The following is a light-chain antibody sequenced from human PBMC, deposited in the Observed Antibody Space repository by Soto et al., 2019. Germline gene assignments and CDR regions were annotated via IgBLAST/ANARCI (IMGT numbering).Light chain of an antibody. J-gene: IGKJ1*01. CDR3: QQYGSSPVR. CDR1: QSVSSSY. CDR2: GAS. Sequence: EIVLTQSPGTLSLSPGERATLSCRASQSVSSSYLARYQQKPGQAPRLLIYGASSRVTGIPDRFSGSGSGTVFTRTISRLEPEDFAVYFCQQYGSSPVRFGQGTKVEVK. V-gene: IGKV3-20*01.